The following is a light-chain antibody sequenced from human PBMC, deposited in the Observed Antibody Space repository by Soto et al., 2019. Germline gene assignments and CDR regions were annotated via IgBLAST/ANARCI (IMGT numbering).Light chain of an antibody. CDR1: HNINRW. CDR2: DAS. V-gene: IGKV1-5*01. J-gene: IGKJ1*01. Sequence: DTQMSQSFSIVSASVEDRVTIPCLASHNINRWLAWYQQKPGKAPKLLIYDASRLESGVPSRFGGSGSGTEFTLTISSLQPDDFATYYCQQYNSYFQPFGQGTIVDIK. CDR3: QQYNSYFQP.